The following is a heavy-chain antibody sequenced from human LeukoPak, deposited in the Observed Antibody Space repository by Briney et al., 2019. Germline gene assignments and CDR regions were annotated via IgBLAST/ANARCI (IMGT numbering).Heavy chain of an antibody. CDR1: GYSISIGHY. Sequence: SETLSLTCAVSGYSISIGHYWGWIRQPPGKGLEWIASIYHSGSTFYNPSLKSRVTISVDTSKNQLSLKLSSVTAADTAVYYCARHRRPMGAFDYWGQGTLVTVSS. V-gene: IGHV4-38-2*01. J-gene: IGHJ4*02. D-gene: IGHD1-26*01. CDR3: ARHRRPMGAFDY. CDR2: IYHSGST.